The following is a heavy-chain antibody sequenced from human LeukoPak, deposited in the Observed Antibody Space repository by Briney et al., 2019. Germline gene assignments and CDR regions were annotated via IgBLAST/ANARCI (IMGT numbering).Heavy chain of an antibody. V-gene: IGHV4-34*01. CDR2: INHSGST. J-gene: IGHJ4*02. CDR3: ARAVLRYFDWSYRFDY. D-gene: IGHD3-9*01. CDR1: GGSFSGYY. Sequence: SETLSLTCAVYGGSFSGYYWSWIRQPPGKGLEWIGEINHSGSTNYNPSLKSRVTISVDTSKNQFSLKPSSVTAADTAVYYCARAVLRYFDWSYRFDYWGQGTLVTVSS.